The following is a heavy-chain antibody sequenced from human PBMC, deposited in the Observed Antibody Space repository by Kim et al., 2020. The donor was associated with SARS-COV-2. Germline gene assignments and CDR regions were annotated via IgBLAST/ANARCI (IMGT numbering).Heavy chain of an antibody. CDR1: GFIFSNYW. V-gene: IGHV3-74*01. CDR3: ARGMIVEYGMDV. CDR2: IYNDGTRT. J-gene: IGHJ6*02. D-gene: IGHD3-22*01. Sequence: GSLRLSCEVSGFIFSNYWMHWVRQAPGKGLVWVSRIYNDGTRTFYADSEKGRFTISRDNAKNTLYLQMNSLRAEDTAVYYCARGMIVEYGMDVWGQGPTVTVSS.